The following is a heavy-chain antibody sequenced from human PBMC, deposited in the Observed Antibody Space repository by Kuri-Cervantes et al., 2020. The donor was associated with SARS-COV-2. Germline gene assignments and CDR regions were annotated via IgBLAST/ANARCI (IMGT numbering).Heavy chain of an antibody. J-gene: IGHJ6*03. CDR2: ISSSSSYS. D-gene: IGHD3-10*01. V-gene: IGHV3-11*06. CDR1: GFIFSDSY. CDR3: ARHYGSGSYSFMHV. Sequence: GESLKISCAASGFIFSDSYMSWVRQAPGKGLEWVSYISSSSSYSYYADSVKGRFTISRDNAKNSLYLQMNSLRAEDTAVYYCARHYGSGSYSFMHVWGKGTTVTVSS.